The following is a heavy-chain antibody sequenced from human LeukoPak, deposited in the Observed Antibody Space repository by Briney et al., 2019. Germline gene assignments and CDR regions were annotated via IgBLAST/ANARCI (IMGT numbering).Heavy chain of an antibody. CDR3: ALVATHNVWAFDY. D-gene: IGHD5-12*01. CDR1: GFTFSSYS. V-gene: IGHV3-21*01. Sequence: PGGSLRLSCAASGFTFSSYSMNWVRQAPGKGLEWVSSISSSSSYIYYADSVKGRFTISRDNAKNSLYLQMNSLRAEDTAVYYCALVATHNVWAFDYWGQGTLVTVSS. J-gene: IGHJ4*02. CDR2: ISSSSSYI.